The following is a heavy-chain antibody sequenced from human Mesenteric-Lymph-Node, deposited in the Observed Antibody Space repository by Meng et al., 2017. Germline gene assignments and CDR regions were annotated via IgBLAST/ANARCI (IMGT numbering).Heavy chain of an antibody. D-gene: IGHD2-15*01. CDR1: GGSISNHY. Sequence: QVQLQESGPGLVKPSQTLSLTCTVSGGSISNHYWSWIRQPPGKGLEWIGYIHSTGTTNYNPSLNSRVTISVDTSRNQISLKVRSVTAADTAVYYCARGGWSMNFGGQGTLVTVFS. J-gene: IGHJ4*02. CDR3: ARGGWSMNF. CDR2: IHSTGTT. V-gene: IGHV4-59*11.